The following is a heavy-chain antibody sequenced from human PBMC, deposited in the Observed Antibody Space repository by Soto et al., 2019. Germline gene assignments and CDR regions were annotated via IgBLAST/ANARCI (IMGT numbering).Heavy chain of an antibody. CDR3: ARGPSDYDFWSGYSIHYYYYGMDV. CDR1: GYTFTSYD. Sequence: QVQLVQSGAEVKKPGASVKVSCKASGYTFTSYDINWVRQATGQGLEWMGWMNPNSGNTGYAQKFQGRVTMTRNTTIRTAYMELSSLRSGDTDVYYCARGPSDYDFWSGYSIHYYYYGMDVWGQGTTVTVSS. CDR2: MNPNSGNT. V-gene: IGHV1-8*01. D-gene: IGHD3-3*01. J-gene: IGHJ6*02.